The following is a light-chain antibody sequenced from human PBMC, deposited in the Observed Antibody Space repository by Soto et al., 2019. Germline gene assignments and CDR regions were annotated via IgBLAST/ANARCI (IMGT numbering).Light chain of an antibody. Sequence: DIVLTQSPATLSLSPGERATLSCRASRSVSTYLAWYQQKPGQAPRLLIYDASTRDYDVPARFSASGSGTDFTLTISGLEPEDSAIYYCQDRSSWPLGTFGQGTKVDIK. CDR2: DAS. CDR1: RSVSTY. CDR3: QDRSSWPLGT. J-gene: IGKJ1*01. V-gene: IGKV3-11*01.